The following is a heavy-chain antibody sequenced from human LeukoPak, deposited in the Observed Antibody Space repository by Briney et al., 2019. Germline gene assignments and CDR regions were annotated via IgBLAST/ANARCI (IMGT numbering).Heavy chain of an antibody. J-gene: IGHJ3*02. CDR3: ARVDGWRYHDAFDI. D-gene: IGHD2-21*01. V-gene: IGHV1-2*02. CDR1: GYTFTGYY. CDR2: INPNSGGT. Sequence: EASVKVSCKASGYTFTGYYMHWVRQAPGQGLEWMGWINPNSGGTNYAQKFQGRVTMTRDTSISTAYMELSGLRSDDTAVYYCARVDGWRYHDAFDIWGQGTMVTVSS.